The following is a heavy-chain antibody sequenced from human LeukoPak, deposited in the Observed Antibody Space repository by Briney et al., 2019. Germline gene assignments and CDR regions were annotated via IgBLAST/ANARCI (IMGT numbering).Heavy chain of an antibody. D-gene: IGHD3-10*01. J-gene: IGHJ3*02. CDR3: ALLYYSDAFDI. V-gene: IGHV4-4*02. CDR1: GGSISSNNW. Sequence: SETLSLTCTVSGGSISSNNWWSWVRQPPGKGLEWIGETYHSGSTNYNPSLKSRVTISVDKSKNQFSLKLGSVTAADTAVYYCALLYYSDAFDIWGQGTMVTVSS. CDR2: TYHSGST.